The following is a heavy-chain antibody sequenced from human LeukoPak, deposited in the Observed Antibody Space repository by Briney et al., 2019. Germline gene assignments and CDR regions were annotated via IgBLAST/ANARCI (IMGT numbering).Heavy chain of an antibody. CDR2: ISWNSGSI. Sequence: GGSLRLSCAASGFTFDDYAMHWVRQAPGKGLEWVSGISWNSGSIGYADSVKGRFTISRDNAKNSLYLQMNSLRAEDTALYYCAKDPTKYYYYGMDVWGQGTTVTVSS. D-gene: IGHD2-8*01. CDR3: AKDPTKYYYYGMDV. V-gene: IGHV3-9*01. CDR1: GFTFDDYA. J-gene: IGHJ6*02.